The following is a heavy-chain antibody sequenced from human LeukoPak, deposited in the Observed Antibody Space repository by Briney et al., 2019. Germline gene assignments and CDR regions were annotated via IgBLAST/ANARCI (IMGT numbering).Heavy chain of an antibody. D-gene: IGHD3-16*02. J-gene: IGHJ6*03. V-gene: IGHV3-23*01. Sequence: GGSLRLSCAASGFTFSSYAMSWVRQAPGKGLEGLSVIGGSGGPTQYADSVKGRFTISRDTSKNTLYLQMNSLRAEDTAVYYCARYNDYIWGSYRYPYYMDVWGKGTTVTVSS. CDR1: GFTFSSYA. CDR2: IGGSGGPT. CDR3: ARYNDYIWGSYRYPYYMDV.